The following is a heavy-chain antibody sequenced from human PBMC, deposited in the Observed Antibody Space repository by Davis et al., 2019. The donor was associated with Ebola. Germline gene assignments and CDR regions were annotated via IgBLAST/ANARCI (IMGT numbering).Heavy chain of an antibody. Sequence: ASVQVSCKTSGYTFTEYPIQRVRQVPGQRLEWMGYINVGNGNTKSAQMFQGRVTLSRDASASTVYMELSNLTSEDTADYYCARDRHWGHLDYWGQGTLVTVSS. J-gene: IGHJ4*02. CDR1: GYTFTEYP. CDR2: INVGNGNT. V-gene: IGHV1-3*01. CDR3: ARDRHWGHLDY. D-gene: IGHD7-27*01.